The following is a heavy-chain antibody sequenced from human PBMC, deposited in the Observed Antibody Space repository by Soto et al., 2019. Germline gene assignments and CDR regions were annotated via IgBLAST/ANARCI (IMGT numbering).Heavy chain of an antibody. J-gene: IGHJ4*02. D-gene: IGHD3-22*01. CDR3: ARDRNGGNPMIVVPPQGY. CDR2: IWYDGSNK. CDR1: GFTFSSYG. V-gene: IGHV3-33*01. Sequence: GGSLRLSCAASGFTFSSYGMHWVRQAPGKGLEWVAVIWYDGSNKYYADSVKGRFTISRDNSKNTLYLQMNSLRAEDTAVYYCARDRNGGNPMIVVPPQGYWGQGTLVTVSS.